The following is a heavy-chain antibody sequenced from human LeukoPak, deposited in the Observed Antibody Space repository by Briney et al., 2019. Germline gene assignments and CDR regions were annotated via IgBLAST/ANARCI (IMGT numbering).Heavy chain of an antibody. J-gene: IGHJ4*02. Sequence: PGRSLRLSCAASGFTFSSYAMHWVRQAPGKGLEWVAVISYDGSNKYYADSVKGRFTISRDNSENTLYLQMNSLRAEDTAVYYCARDYLSFGELGFDYWGQGTLVTVSS. D-gene: IGHD3-10*01. CDR2: ISYDGSNK. CDR3: ARDYLSFGELGFDY. V-gene: IGHV3-30*04. CDR1: GFTFSSYA.